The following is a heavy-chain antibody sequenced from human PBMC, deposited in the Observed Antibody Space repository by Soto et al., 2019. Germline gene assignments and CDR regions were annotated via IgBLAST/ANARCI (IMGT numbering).Heavy chain of an antibody. D-gene: IGHD3-10*01. J-gene: IGHJ5*02. CDR2: IYHSGRT. CDR3: ARDLTIGGFFDP. Sequence: PSETLSLTCTVSGVSITTYYWTWLRQPPGRGLEWIGYIYHSGRTNCNPSLKSRVTMSVDTSKSQFSLKLSSVTAADTAVYYCARDLTIGGFFDPWGQGTLVTVSS. CDR1: GVSITTYY. V-gene: IGHV4-59*01.